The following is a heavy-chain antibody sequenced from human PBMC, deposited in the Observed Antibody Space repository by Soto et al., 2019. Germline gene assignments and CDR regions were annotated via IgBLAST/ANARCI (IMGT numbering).Heavy chain of an antibody. CDR2: IYFGGTT. CDR1: GGSFRPNY. J-gene: IGHJ5*02. V-gene: IGHV4-4*09. CDR3: ESLCLYYEPLYP. Sequence: SENLSLTCTVSGGSFRPNYWAWIRQPLGKELEWVGYIYFGGTTSYNPSLKSRVTISLETSNSQFSLRLTSVTAADTAVYYSESLCLYYEPLYPWG. D-gene: IGHD1-26*01.